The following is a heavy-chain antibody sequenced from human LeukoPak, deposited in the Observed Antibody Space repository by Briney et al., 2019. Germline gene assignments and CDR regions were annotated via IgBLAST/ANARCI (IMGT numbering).Heavy chain of an antibody. Sequence: EASVKVSCKASGYTFTSYGISWVRQAPGQGLEWMGWISAYNGNTNYAQKLQGRVTMTTDTSTSTAYMELRSLRSDDTAVYYCARRSARVVILDAFDIWGQGTMVTVSS. CDR2: ISAYNGNT. D-gene: IGHD3-3*01. V-gene: IGHV1-18*01. CDR1: GYTFTSYG. J-gene: IGHJ3*02. CDR3: ARRSARVVILDAFDI.